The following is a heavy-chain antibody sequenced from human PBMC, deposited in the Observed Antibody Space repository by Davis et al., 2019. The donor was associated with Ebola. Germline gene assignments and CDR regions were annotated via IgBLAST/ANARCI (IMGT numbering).Heavy chain of an antibody. CDR1: GYTFTSYG. D-gene: IGHD2-15*01. CDR3: ARGGCGGGSCYSSDY. J-gene: IGHJ4*02. CDR2: ISAYNGNT. V-gene: IGHV1-18*01. Sequence: AASVKVSCKASGYTFTSYGISWVRQAPGQGLEWMGWISAYNGNTNYAQKLQGRVTMTTDTSTSTAYMELRSLRSDDTAVYYCARGGCGGGSCYSSDYWGQGTLVTVSS.